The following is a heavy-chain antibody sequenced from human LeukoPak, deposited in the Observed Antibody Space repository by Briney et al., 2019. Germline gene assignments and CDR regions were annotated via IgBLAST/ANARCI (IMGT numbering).Heavy chain of an antibody. CDR2: ITNKTNGGTT. CDR3: ARVLCTSSSCYQGPFDF. J-gene: IGHJ4*02. CDR1: GFIFSSAW. Sequence: GGSLRLSCEASGFIFSSAWMTWVRQAPGKGLEWVGHITNKTNGGTTDYAAPVKGRFIISRDDSKKTLYLQMNRLRTEDTAVYYCARVLCTSSSCYQGPFDFWGQGTLVTVSS. D-gene: IGHD2-2*01. V-gene: IGHV3-15*01.